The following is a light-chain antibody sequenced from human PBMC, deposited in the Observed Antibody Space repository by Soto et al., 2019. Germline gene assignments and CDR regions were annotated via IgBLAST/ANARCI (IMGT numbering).Light chain of an antibody. CDR3: QQRSNWLPLT. CDR1: QSASSY. CDR2: DAS. V-gene: IGKV3-11*01. J-gene: IGKJ4*01. Sequence: EIVLTQSPATLSLSPGERATLSCRASQSASSYLAWYQQKPGQAPRLLIYDASNRATGIPARFSGSGSGTDFTLTISSLEPEDFAVYYCQQRSNWLPLTFGGGTKVEIK.